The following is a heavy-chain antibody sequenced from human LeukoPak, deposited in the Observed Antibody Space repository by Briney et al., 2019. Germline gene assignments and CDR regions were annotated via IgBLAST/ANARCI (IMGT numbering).Heavy chain of an antibody. CDR3: ARDPSTVTSLFDY. V-gene: IGHV3-21*01. CDR1: GFTFSSYS. D-gene: IGHD4-11*01. Sequence: GGSLRLSCAACGFTFSSYSMNWVRQAPGKGLEWVSSISSSSSYIYYADSVKGRFTISRDNAKNSLYLQMNSLRAEDTAVYYCARDPSTVTSLFDYWGQGTLVTVSS. CDR2: ISSSSSYI. J-gene: IGHJ4*02.